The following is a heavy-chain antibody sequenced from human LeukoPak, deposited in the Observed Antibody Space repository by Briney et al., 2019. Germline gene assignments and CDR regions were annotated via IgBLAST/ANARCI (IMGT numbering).Heavy chain of an antibody. CDR3: ARAPSSGYQYYFDY. CDR1: GFTVSSNY. J-gene: IGHJ4*02. V-gene: IGHV3-53*01. CDR2: IYSGGTT. D-gene: IGHD3-22*01. Sequence: AGGSLRLSCAASGFTVSSNYMSCVRQAPGKGLEWVSVIYSGGTTYYADSVKGRFIISRDNSKNTLYLQMNSLRAEDTAVYYCARAPSSGYQYYFDYWGQGTLVTVSS.